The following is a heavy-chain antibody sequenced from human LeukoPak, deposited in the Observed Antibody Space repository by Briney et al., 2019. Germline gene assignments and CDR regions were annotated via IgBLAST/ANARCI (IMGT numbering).Heavy chain of an antibody. J-gene: IGHJ4*02. V-gene: IGHV4-30-2*01. CDR3: ARGSWGYYFDY. CDR2: IYHSGST. D-gene: IGHD3-16*01. Sequence: WIXQPPGKGLXXIGYIYHSGSTYYNPSLKSRVTISVDRSKNQFSLKLSSVTAADTAVYYCARGSWGYYFDYWGQGTLVTVSS.